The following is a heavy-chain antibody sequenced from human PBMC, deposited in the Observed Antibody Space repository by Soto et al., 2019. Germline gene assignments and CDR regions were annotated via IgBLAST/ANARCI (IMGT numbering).Heavy chain of an antibody. D-gene: IGHD6-19*01. Sequence: PGGSLRLSCAASGFTFSSYAMSWVRQAPGKGLEWVSAISGSGGSTYYADSVKGRFTISRDNSKNTLYLQMNSLRAEDTAVYYCAKVLPQWLVGENYFDYWGQGTLVTVSS. V-gene: IGHV3-23*01. CDR3: AKVLPQWLVGENYFDY. CDR1: GFTFSSYA. CDR2: ISGSGGST. J-gene: IGHJ4*02.